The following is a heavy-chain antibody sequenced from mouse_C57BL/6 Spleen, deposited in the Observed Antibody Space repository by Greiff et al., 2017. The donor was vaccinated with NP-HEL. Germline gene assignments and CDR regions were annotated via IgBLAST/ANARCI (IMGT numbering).Heavy chain of an antibody. CDR1: GYSITSGYD. CDR3: ARNDGYLAWFAY. J-gene: IGHJ3*01. D-gene: IGHD2-3*01. V-gene: IGHV3-1*01. CDR2: ISYSGST. Sequence: EVQVVESGPGMVKPSQSLSLTCTVTGYSITSGYDWHWIRHFPGNKLEWMGYISYSGSTNYNPSLKSRISITHDTSKNHFFLKLNSVTTEDTATYYCARNDGYLAWFAYWGQGTLVTVSA.